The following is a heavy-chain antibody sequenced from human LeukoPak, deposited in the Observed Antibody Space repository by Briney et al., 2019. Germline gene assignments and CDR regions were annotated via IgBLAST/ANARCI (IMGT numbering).Heavy chain of an antibody. J-gene: IGHJ4*02. CDR2: MNPNSGNT. D-gene: IGHD3-3*01. CDR1: GYTFTSYD. Sequence: ASVKVSCKASGYTFTSYDINWVRQATGQGLEWMGWMNPNSGNTGYAQKFQGRVTITRNTSISTAYMELSSLRSEDTAVYYCARGDYDFWSGYYPQMGDWSQGTLVTVSS. CDR3: ARGDYDFWSGYYPQMGD. V-gene: IGHV1-8*03.